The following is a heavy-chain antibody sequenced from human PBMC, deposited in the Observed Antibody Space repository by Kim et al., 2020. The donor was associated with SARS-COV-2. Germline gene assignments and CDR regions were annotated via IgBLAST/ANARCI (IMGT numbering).Heavy chain of an antibody. V-gene: IGHV3-48*03. CDR1: GFTFSSYE. CDR3: ANYEVLEEQLDDDYYYGMDV. D-gene: IGHD6-13*01. CDR2: ISSSGSTI. Sequence: GGSLRLSCAASGFTFSSYEMNWVRQAPGKGLEWVSYISSSGSTIYYADSVKGRFTISRDNAKNSLYLQMNSLRAEDTAVYYCANYEVLEEQLDDDYYYGMDVWGQGTTVTVSS. J-gene: IGHJ6*02.